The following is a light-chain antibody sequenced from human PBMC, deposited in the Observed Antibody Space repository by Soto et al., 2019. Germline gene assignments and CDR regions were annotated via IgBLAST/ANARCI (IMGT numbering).Light chain of an antibody. CDR3: CPYAGSYTKV. CDR1: SSDVGGYNY. J-gene: IGLJ3*02. V-gene: IGLV2-11*01. CDR2: DVN. Sequence: QSALTQPRSVSGSPGQSVTISCTGTSSDVGGYNYVSWYQQHPGKAPKLIIYDVNKRPSGVPDRLSGSKSDNTASLTISGLQAEDEADYYCCPYAGSYTKVFGGGTKLTVL.